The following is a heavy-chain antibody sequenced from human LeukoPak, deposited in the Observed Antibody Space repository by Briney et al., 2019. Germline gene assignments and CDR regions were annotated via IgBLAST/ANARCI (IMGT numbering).Heavy chain of an antibody. CDR2: ISFDGSNK. CDR3: ARVVGASRFDY. V-gene: IGHV3-30*04. D-gene: IGHD1-26*01. CDR1: GFTFSNYA. Sequence: GGSLRLSCAASGFTFSNYAVHWVRQAPGKGLEWVSFISFDGSNKYYADSVKGRFTISRDNSKNTLYLQMNSLRDEDTAVYYCARVVGASRFDYWGQGTLVTVSS. J-gene: IGHJ4*02.